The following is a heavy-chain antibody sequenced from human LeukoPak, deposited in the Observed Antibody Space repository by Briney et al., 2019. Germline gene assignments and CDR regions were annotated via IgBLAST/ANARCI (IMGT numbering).Heavy chain of an antibody. J-gene: IGHJ5*02. CDR3: ARDVGTSSNWYDP. V-gene: IGHV3-11*04. CDR2: IRSSGSTT. D-gene: IGHD6-6*01. CDR1: GFTFSDYY. Sequence: PGGSLTLSWAASGFTFSDYYMSWIRQAPGKGLEWDSYIRSSGSTTCYADSVRGRFTISRDNTKNSLFLQMNSLRAEDTAIYYCARDVGTSSNWYDPWGQGTLVTVSS.